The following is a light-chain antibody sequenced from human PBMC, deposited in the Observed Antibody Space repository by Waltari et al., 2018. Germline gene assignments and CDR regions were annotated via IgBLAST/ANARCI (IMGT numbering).Light chain of an antibody. Sequence: QSVLTQPPSASGTPGQRVTISCSGRSSNIGSNYAFWYQQLPGTAPNHLIYRNNQRPSGVPDRFFGSKSGTSASLVISGLRSEDEAYYYCAAWDDSLSGCVVFGGGTKVTVL. J-gene: IGLJ2*01. CDR2: RNN. CDR1: SSNIGSNY. CDR3: AAWDDSLSGCVV. V-gene: IGLV1-47*01.